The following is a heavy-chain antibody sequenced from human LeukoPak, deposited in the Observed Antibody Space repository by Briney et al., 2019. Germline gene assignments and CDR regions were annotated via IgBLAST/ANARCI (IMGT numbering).Heavy chain of an antibody. V-gene: IGHV3-33*01. J-gene: IGHJ6*02. CDR3: AREPWVPPYYYFGMDV. Sequence: PGGSLRLSCAASGFTFINYGMHWVRQAPGKGLEWVAVIWYDGSNKFHVDSVKGRFTISRDNSQNTLYLQMNSLRVEDTAVYYCAREPWVPPYYYFGMDVWGQGTTVTVSS. CDR2: IWYDGSNK. CDR1: GFTFINYG. D-gene: IGHD3-16*01.